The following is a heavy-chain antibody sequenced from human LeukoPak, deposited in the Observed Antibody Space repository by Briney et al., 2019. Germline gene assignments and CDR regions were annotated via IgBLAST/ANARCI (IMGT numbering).Heavy chain of an antibody. CDR1: GLTFSSND. CDR3: ARGAYCGGDCYSIGYFDL. D-gene: IGHD2-21*02. Sequence: GGSLKLSCAASGLTFSSNDMTWVRQGPGKGLEWVSSISGSGNRTYYADSVKGRFTISRDKSKNTLYLQMNSLRAEDTAVYYCARGAYCGGDCYSIGYFDLWGRGTLVTVSS. CDR2: ISGSGNRT. V-gene: IGHV3-23*01. J-gene: IGHJ2*01.